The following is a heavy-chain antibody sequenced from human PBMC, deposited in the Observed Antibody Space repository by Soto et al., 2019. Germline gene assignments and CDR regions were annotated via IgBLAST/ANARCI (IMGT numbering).Heavy chain of an antibody. D-gene: IGHD3-10*01. CDR3: TRVPATNYGSGTYPFDY. V-gene: IGHV3-49*03. CDR2: ITSKAYGGTT. CDR1: GFTFDHYA. Sequence: EVQLVESGGCLAQPGRSLRLSCTSSGFTFDHYAMTWFRQAPGKGLEWVGFITSKAYGGTTEYAASVKGRFTISRDDSKSIAYLQLDRLKTEDTVVYDCTRVPATNYGSGTYPFDYCGQGALVTVSS. J-gene: IGHJ4*02.